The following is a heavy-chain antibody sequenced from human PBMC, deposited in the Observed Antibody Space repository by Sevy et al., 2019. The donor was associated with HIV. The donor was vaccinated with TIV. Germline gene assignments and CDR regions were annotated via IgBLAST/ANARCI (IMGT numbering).Heavy chain of an antibody. Sequence: SDTLSLTCTVSGGSISSSSFYWGWIRQSPGKGLEWIGSIYYRGDTYYNPSLKSRITMSVDTSKNQFSLKLTSVTAGDTAMYYCARRRSTHYHFDYWGRGTLVTVSS. J-gene: IGHJ4*02. CDR1: GGSISSSSFY. D-gene: IGHD2-15*01. CDR2: IYYRGDT. CDR3: ARRRSTHYHFDY. V-gene: IGHV4-39*01.